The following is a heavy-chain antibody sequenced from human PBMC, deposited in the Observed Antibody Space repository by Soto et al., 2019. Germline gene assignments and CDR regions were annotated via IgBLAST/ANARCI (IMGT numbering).Heavy chain of an antibody. CDR1: GYTFTSYG. CDR3: ARDPTWGDYGDFFDY. V-gene: IGHV1-18*01. D-gene: IGHD4-17*01. J-gene: IGHJ4*02. Sequence: ASVKVSCKASGYTFTSYGISWVRQAPGQGPEWMGWISTYNANRNYTQKLQGRVTMTTDTSTSTAYMELRSLRSDDTAVYYCARDPTWGDYGDFFDYWGQGTLVTVSS. CDR2: ISTYNANR.